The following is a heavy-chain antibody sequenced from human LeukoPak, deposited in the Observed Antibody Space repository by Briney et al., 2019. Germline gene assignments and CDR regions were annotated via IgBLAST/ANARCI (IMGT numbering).Heavy chain of an antibody. D-gene: IGHD6-19*01. J-gene: IGHJ3*02. CDR1: GYTFTSYY. V-gene: IGHV1-46*01. Sequence: ASVKVSCKASGYTFTSYYMHWVRQAPGQGLEWMGIINPSGGSTSYAQKFQGRVTMTRDMSTSAVYMELSSLRSEDTAVYYCARDRRSSGWTRRGVAAFDIWGQGTMVTVSS. CDR2: INPSGGST. CDR3: ARDRRSSGWTRRGVAAFDI.